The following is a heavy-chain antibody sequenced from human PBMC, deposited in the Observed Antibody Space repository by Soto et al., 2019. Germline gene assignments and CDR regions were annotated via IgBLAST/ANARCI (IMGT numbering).Heavy chain of an antibody. CDR2: ISSSSSYI. CDR3: ATHYDSLTGHDY. D-gene: IGHD3-9*01. J-gene: IGHJ4*02. Sequence: EVQLVESGGGLVKPGGSLRLSCAASGFTFSSYSMNWVRQAPGKGLEWVSSISSSSSYIYYADSVKGRFTISRDNAKNSLYLQMNSLRAEDTAVYYCATHYDSLTGHDYWGQGTLVTVSS. V-gene: IGHV3-21*01. CDR1: GFTFSSYS.